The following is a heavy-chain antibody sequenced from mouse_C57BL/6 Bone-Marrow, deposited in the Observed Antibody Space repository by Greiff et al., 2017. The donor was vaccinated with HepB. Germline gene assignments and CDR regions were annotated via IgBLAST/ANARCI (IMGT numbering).Heavy chain of an antibody. J-gene: IGHJ1*03. V-gene: IGHV1-81*01. Sequence: QVQLKQSGAELARPGASVKLSCKASGYTFTSYGISWVKQRTGQGLEWIGEIYPRSGNTYYNEKFKGKATLTADKSSSTAYMELRSLTSEDSAVYFCAREGGSSLFTGYFDVWGTGTTVTVSS. CDR1: GYTFTSYG. D-gene: IGHD1-1*01. CDR3: AREGGSSLFTGYFDV. CDR2: IYPRSGNT.